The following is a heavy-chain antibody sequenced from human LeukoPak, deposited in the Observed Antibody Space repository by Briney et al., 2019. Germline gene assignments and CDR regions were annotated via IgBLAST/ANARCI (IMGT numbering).Heavy chain of an antibody. CDR3: ARDSGSGSPHRAFDI. D-gene: IGHD3-10*01. CDR1: EFTFSSYS. Sequence: GGSLRLSCAASEFTFSSYSMNWVRQAPGKGLEWVSYITNSGNSKSYADSVKGRFTISRDNTKNSLYLQMNGLRAEDTAVYYCARDSGSGSPHRAFDIWGQGTMVTVSS. CDR2: ITNSGNSK. V-gene: IGHV3-48*01. J-gene: IGHJ3*02.